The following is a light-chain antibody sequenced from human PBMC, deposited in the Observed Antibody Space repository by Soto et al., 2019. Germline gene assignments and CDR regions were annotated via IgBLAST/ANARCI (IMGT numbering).Light chain of an antibody. V-gene: IGKV4-1*01. CDR2: WAS. CDR1: QSLLHSSNNKNY. Sequence: DIVLTQSPDSLAVSLGERATINCKSSQSLLHSSNNKNYLAWYQQKPGQPPKLLIFWASTRESGVPDRFSGSGSGTDFTLTISSLQAEDVAVYYCQQRSNWPSLTFGGGTKVEIK. J-gene: IGKJ4*01. CDR3: QQRSNWPSLT.